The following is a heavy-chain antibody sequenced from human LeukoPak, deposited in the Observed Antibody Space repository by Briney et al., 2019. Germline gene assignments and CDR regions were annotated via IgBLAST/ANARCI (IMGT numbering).Heavy chain of an antibody. CDR1: GFTFSSYA. CDR2: ISYDGSNK. D-gene: IGHD5-24*01. Sequence: GGSLRLSCAASGFTFSSYAMHWVRQAPGKGLEWVAVISYDGSNKYYADSVKGRFTISRDNSKNTLYLQMNSLIAEDTAVYYCARDPGRRMATTPAFDIWGQGTMVTVSS. V-gene: IGHV3-30*04. J-gene: IGHJ3*02. CDR3: ARDPGRRMATTPAFDI.